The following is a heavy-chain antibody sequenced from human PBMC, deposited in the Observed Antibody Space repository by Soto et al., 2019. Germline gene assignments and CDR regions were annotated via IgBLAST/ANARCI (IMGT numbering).Heavy chain of an antibody. V-gene: IGHV3-33*01. CDR3: PRECDPSMVTPAY. CDR2: IWYDGSNK. CDR1: GFTLRNYG. Sequence: QVQLVESGGGVVQPGRSLRLSCSASGFTLRNYGMHWVRQAPGKGLEWVAVIWYDGSNKYYADSVKGRFTISRDNSKNPLYLQMNSLRADDTAVYYCPRECDPSMVTPAYWGQGTLVTVSS. D-gene: IGHD5-18*01. J-gene: IGHJ4*02.